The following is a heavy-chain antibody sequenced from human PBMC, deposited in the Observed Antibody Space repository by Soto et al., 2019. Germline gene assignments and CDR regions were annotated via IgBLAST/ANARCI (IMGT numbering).Heavy chain of an antibody. V-gene: IGHV3-7*05. CDR1: GFTFSSSW. CDR2: IKQDGSEK. CDR3: VTYTRTLRIFALYYLDY. J-gene: IGHJ4*02. Sequence: GGSLRLSCAASGFTFSSSWMSWVRQAPGKGLEWVANIKQDGSEKYYVDSVKGRFTISRDNAKNSLYLQMNSLRAEDTAVYYCVTYTRTLRIFALYYLDYWGQGTLVTVSS. D-gene: IGHD3-9*01.